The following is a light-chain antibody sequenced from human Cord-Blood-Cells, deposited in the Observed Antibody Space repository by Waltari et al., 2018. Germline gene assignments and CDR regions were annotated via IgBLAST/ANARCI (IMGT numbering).Light chain of an antibody. V-gene: IGLV2-14*01. CDR2: DVS. J-gene: IGLJ3*02. CDR3: SSYTSSSTWV. Sequence: QSALTQPASVSGSPGQSITISCTGTSSDVGGYNYVSWYQQHPGKAPKLLIYDVSKRPSGLSNGLSASKSGNTASLTISGLQAEDEADYYCSSYTSSSTWVFGGGTKLTVL. CDR1: SSDVGGYNY.